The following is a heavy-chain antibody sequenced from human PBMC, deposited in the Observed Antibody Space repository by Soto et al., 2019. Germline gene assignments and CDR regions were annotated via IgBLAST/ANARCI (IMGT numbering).Heavy chain of an antibody. J-gene: IGHJ4*02. CDR2: IYYSGST. CDR3: ARDRGSGDGYSYYFDY. D-gene: IGHD4-4*01. CDR1: GGSISSGDYY. Sequence: QVQLQESGPGLVKPSQTLSLTCTVSGGSISSGDYYWSWIRQPPGKGLEWIGYIYYSGSTYYNPSLKSRVTISVDTSKNQFSLKLSSVTAADTAVYYCARDRGSGDGYSYYFDYWGQGTLVTVSS. V-gene: IGHV4-30-4*01.